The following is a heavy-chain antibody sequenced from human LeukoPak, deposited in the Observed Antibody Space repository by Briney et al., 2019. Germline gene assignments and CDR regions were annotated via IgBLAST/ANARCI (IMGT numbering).Heavy chain of an antibody. Sequence: GGSLRLSCAASGFTFSGSAMHWVRQASGKRLEWVGRIRSKANSYATAYAASVKGRFTISRDDSKNTAYLQMNSLKTEDTAVYYCTRPARGYGDYASYDDYWGQGTLVTVSS. CDR1: GFTFSGSA. CDR3: TRPARGYGDYASYDDY. J-gene: IGHJ4*02. D-gene: IGHD4-17*01. CDR2: IRSKANSYAT. V-gene: IGHV3-73*01.